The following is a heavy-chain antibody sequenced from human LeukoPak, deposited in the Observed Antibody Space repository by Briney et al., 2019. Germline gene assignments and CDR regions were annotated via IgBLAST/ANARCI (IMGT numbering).Heavy chain of an antibody. CDR1: GYTFTAYY. CDR2: INPYNGGT. D-gene: IGHD4-17*01. CDR3: ARDGYGDAGY. J-gene: IGHJ4*02. Sequence: GASVKVSCKASGYTFTAYYLHWVRQAPGQGLEWMGRINPYNGGTNYALKFQGRVAMTTDTSITTVYVELSRLRSDDTAVYYCARDGYGDAGYWGQGTLVTVSS. V-gene: IGHV1-2*02.